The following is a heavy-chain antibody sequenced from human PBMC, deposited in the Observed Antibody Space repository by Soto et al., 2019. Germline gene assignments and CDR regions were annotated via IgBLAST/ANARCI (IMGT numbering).Heavy chain of an antibody. CDR3: TTYHGDYNFDH. CDR1: GYTLNEVA. Sequence: QVQLVQSGAEVKKPGASVKVSCKVSGYTLNEVAMHWVRQAPGKGLEWLGGFDPDEAETIYAQHFQGRVTMTEDRSTDTVNMELSSLRSEDTALYFCTTYHGDYNFDHWGQGTLVTVSS. J-gene: IGHJ5*02. CDR2: FDPDEAET. D-gene: IGHD4-17*01. V-gene: IGHV1-24*01.